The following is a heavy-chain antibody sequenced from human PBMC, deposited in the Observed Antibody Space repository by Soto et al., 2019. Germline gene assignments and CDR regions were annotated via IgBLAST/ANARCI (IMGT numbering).Heavy chain of an antibody. D-gene: IGHD2-21*02. CDR1: GGSISSSSW. CDR2: IYHAGCP. Sequence: HLQESGPGLVKPSGTLSLTCDVSGGSISSSSWWTWVRQSPGKGLEWIGEIYHAGCPNYNPSFQSQVTILADKPKNHFSLRLTSVTAADTAIYYCARGLSFRGDFDVWGKGTTVTVSS. V-gene: IGHV4-4*02. CDR3: ARGLSFRGDFDV. J-gene: IGHJ3*01.